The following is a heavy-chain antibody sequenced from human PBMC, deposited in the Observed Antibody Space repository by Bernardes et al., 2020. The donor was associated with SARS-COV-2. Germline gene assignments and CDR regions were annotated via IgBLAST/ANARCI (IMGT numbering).Heavy chain of an antibody. J-gene: IGHJ3*02. CDR2: VCGCGGNT. D-gene: IGHD3-10*01. CDR1: GFPLNNYA. Sequence: GGVLRLSCAAPGFPLNNYALTLVRPAPGEGVGWGSAVCGCGGNTYSGDSVKGRFTISRDNSKNTLYLQMNSLLAEDTAVYYCAKVMDYYGSGYDAFDIWGQGTMVTVSS. V-gene: IGHV3-23*01. CDR3: AKVMDYYGSGYDAFDI.